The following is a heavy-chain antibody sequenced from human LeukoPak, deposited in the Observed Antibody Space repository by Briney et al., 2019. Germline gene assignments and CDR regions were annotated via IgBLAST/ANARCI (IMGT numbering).Heavy chain of an antibody. CDR2: ISSGGYTT. Sequence: GGSLRLSCAASGFTFSNYEMNWVRQAPGKGLEWVSYISSGGYTTYYADFVQGRFTISRDNAKNSLYLQMNSLRAEDTAVYYCAKDQGIAAAGTLNYWGQGTLVTVSS. D-gene: IGHD6-13*01. V-gene: IGHV3-48*03. CDR1: GFTFSNYE. CDR3: AKDQGIAAAGTLNY. J-gene: IGHJ4*02.